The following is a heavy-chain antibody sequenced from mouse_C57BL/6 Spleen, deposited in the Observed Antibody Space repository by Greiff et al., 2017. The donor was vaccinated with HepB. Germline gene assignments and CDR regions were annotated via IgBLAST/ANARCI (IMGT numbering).Heavy chain of an antibody. Sequence: EVQLQQSGPELVKPGASVKISCKASGYTFTDYYMNWVKQSHGKSLEWIGDINPNNGGTSYNQKFKGKATLTVDKSSSTAYMELRSLTSEDSAVYYCAKNALTPFAYWGQGTLVTVSA. CDR2: INPNNGGT. D-gene: IGHD1-3*01. V-gene: IGHV1-26*01. CDR1: GYTFTDYY. CDR3: AKNALTPFAY. J-gene: IGHJ3*01.